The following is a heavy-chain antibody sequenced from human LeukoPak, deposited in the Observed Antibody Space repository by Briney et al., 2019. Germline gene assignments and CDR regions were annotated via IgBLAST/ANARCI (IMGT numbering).Heavy chain of an antibody. CDR2: ISGYNGNT. CDR1: GYIFTNYY. D-gene: IGHD1-26*01. CDR3: ARSGRGTYYYFDL. Sequence: ASVKVSCKASGYIFTNYYITWVRQAPGQGLEYMGWISGYNGNTNYAQTLQGRVTMTTDTSTSTAYMELRSLRSDDTAVYYCARSGRGTYYYFDLWGQGALVTVSS. V-gene: IGHV1-18*01. J-gene: IGHJ4*02.